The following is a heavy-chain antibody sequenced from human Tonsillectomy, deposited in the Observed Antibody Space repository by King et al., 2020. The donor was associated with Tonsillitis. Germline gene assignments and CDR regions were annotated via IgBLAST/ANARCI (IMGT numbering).Heavy chain of an antibody. V-gene: IGHV3-30*04. Sequence: QLVQSGGGVVQPGRSLILSCAASGFTFRNYAMHWVRQAPGKGLEWVAIISYDGTNKFYADSVKGRFTISRDSSKNTLYLQMNSLRAEDTAVFYCARDRGSWVLDIDYWGQGTLVTVSA. CDR1: GFTFRNYA. CDR2: ISYDGTNK. D-gene: IGHD1-26*01. J-gene: IGHJ4*02. CDR3: ARDRGSWVLDIDY.